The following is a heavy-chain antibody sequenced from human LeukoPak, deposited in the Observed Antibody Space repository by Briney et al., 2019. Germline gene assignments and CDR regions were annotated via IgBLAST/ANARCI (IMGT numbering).Heavy chain of an antibody. CDR3: ARDLSWGLGRPPDY. CDR1: GFTFSSYG. D-gene: IGHD7-27*01. J-gene: IGHJ4*02. V-gene: IGHV3-23*01. Sequence: GGTLRLSCAASGFTFSSYGMNWVRQAPGKGLEWVSAISGSGGNTYYADSVKGRFTISRDNAKNTLYLQMNSLRAEDTAVYYCARDLSWGLGRPPDYWGQGTLVTVSS. CDR2: ISGSGGNT.